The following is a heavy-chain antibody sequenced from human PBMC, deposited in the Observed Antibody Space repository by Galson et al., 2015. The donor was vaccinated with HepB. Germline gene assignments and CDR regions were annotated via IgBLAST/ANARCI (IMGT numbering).Heavy chain of an antibody. CDR2: ISGRGST. CDR3: AQDPNGDYVGAFDT. V-gene: IGHV3-23*01. D-gene: IGHD4-17*01. Sequence: SLRLSCAASGFTFSNYALIWVRQAPGKGLEWVSAISGRGSTQYAESLKGRFTTSRDNSKNTLYLQLNNLRAEDTAVYYCAQDPNGDYVGAFDTWGQGTLVTVSS. J-gene: IGHJ3*02. CDR1: GFTFSNYA.